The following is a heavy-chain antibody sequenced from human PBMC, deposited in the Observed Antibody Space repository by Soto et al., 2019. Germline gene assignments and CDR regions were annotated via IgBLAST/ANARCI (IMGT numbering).Heavy chain of an antibody. V-gene: IGHV3-21*06. CDR3: TREEDSRLRLDV. D-gene: IGHD3-16*01. Sequence: GGSLRLSCEASGFSLGGDSMDWVRQAPGKGLEWVSSITSGGNYIFYSDSVKGRFTISRDNAKNSLFLQMDSLKTEDTAVYYCTREEDSRLRLDVWGQGTTVTVSS. CDR2: ITSGGNYI. CDR1: GFSLGGDS. J-gene: IGHJ6*02.